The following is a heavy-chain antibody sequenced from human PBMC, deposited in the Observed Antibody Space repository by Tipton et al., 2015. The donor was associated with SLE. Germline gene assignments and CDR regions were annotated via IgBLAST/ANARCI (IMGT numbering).Heavy chain of an antibody. J-gene: IGHJ6*03. D-gene: IGHD4-23*01. CDR1: GGSISRSSYY. CDR2: IYTSGST. CDR3: AGQDTMVSPFFHYYYMDV. Sequence: TLSLTCTVSGGSISRSSYYWSWIRQPAGKGLEWIGRIYTSGSTNYNPSLKSRVTISGYTSKNQFSLRLSSVTAADTAVYYCAGQDTMVSPFFHYYYMDVWGKVSTFTVSS. V-gene: IGHV4-61*02.